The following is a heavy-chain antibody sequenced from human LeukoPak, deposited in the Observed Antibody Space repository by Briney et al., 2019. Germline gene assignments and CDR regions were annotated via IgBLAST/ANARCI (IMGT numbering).Heavy chain of an antibody. CDR2: ISYDGSNK. V-gene: IGHV3-30*18. D-gene: IGHD5-12*01. Sequence: GGSLRLSCAASGFTFSSYGMHWVRQAPGKGLEWVAVISYDGSNKYYADSVKGRFTISRDNSKNTLYLQMNSLRAEDTAVYYCAKLAAYDVDYWGQGTLVTVSS. CDR3: AKLAAYDVDY. CDR1: GFTFSSYG. J-gene: IGHJ4*02.